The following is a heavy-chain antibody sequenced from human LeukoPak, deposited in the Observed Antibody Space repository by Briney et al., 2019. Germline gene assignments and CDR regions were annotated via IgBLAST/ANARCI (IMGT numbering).Heavy chain of an antibody. Sequence: ASVKVSCKASGYTFTGYYMHWVRQAPGQGLEWMGWINPNSGGTNYAQKFQGRVTMTRDTSISTAYMELSGLRSDDTAVYYCARDRGATLARQLVFPLDYWGQGTLVTVSS. CDR3: ARDRGATLARQLVFPLDY. CDR2: INPNSGGT. CDR1: GYTFTGYY. V-gene: IGHV1-2*02. J-gene: IGHJ4*02. D-gene: IGHD6-13*01.